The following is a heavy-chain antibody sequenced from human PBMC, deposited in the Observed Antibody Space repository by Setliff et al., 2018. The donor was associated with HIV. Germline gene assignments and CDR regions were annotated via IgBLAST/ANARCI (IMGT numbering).Heavy chain of an antibody. V-gene: IGHV4-34*01. D-gene: IGHD3-16*01. J-gene: IGHJ6*03. Sequence: PSETLSLTCPVYAGSFSGYYWGWIRQPPGKGLEWIGEISHRGSTNYNPSPKSRVTLSVDTSKNQFSLNLSSVTAADTAVYYCARARMGTRAGPPYYYYYMHVGGKATTVTVSS. CDR2: ISHRGST. CDR3: ARARMGTRAGPPYYYYYMHV. CDR1: AGSFSGYY.